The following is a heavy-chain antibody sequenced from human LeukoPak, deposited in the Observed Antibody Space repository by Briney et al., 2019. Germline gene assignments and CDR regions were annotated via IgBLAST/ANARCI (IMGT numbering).Heavy chain of an antibody. Sequence: ASVKVSCKASGYTFTSYDINWVRQATGQGLEWMGWMNPNSGNTGYAQKFQGRVTMTRNTSISTAYMELSSLRSEDTAVYYCARGDYYDSSGYYPGVDCWGQGTLVTVSS. J-gene: IGHJ4*02. D-gene: IGHD3-22*01. V-gene: IGHV1-8*01. CDR1: GYTFTSYD. CDR2: MNPNSGNT. CDR3: ARGDYYDSSGYYPGVDC.